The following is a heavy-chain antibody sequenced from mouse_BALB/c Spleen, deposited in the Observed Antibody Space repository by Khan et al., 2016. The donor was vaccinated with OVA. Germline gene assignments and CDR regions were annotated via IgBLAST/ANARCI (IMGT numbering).Heavy chain of an antibody. CDR1: GFTFSTYG. CDR2: INTGGAYT. V-gene: IGHV5-6*01. Sequence: EVELVESGGDFVRPGGSLKLSCAASGFTFSTYGMSWVRQTPDKRLEWVATINTGGAYTYYPDSVKGQFTISRDNAKNTLYLQLSSLKSEDTAIYYCARLAYYYNSEGFAYWGQGTLVTVSA. J-gene: IGHJ3*01. CDR3: ARLAYYYNSEGFAY. D-gene: IGHD1-1*01.